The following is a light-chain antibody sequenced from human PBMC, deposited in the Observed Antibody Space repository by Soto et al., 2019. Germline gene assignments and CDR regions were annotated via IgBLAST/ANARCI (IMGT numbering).Light chain of an antibody. CDR3: SSYAGSNNLV. J-gene: IGLJ3*02. CDR2: EVS. CDR1: SSDVGGYNY. Sequence: QSAPTQPPSASGSPGQSVTISCTGTSSDVGGYNYVSWYQQHPGKVPKLMIYEVSKRPSGVPDRFAGSKSGKTASLTVSGLQAGDEADYYCSSYAGSNNLVFGGGTKVTVL. V-gene: IGLV2-8*01.